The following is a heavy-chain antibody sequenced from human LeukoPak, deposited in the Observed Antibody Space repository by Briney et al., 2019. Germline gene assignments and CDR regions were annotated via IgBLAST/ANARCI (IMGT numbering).Heavy chain of an antibody. CDR2: INSDGTST. Sequence: GGSLRLSCAASGFTLSNVWMSWVRQAPGKGLVWVSRINSDGTSTSYADSVKGRFTISRDNAKNMLYLQMNSLRVDDTAVYYCVRGAPFDYWGQGTLVTVSS. CDR1: GFTLSNVW. CDR3: VRGAPFDY. V-gene: IGHV3-74*01. J-gene: IGHJ4*02. D-gene: IGHD4/OR15-4a*01.